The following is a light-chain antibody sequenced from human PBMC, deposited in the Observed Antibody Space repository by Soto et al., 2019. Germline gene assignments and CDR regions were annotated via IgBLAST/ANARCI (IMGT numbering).Light chain of an antibody. J-gene: IGLJ2*01. CDR3: AAWDDTQSGLV. CDR1: SSNIGSNY. CDR2: RAD. V-gene: IGLV1-47*01. Sequence: QSVLTQPPSASGAPGQTVTISCSGRSSNIGSNYVYWYQQLPETAPRLLLYRADQRPSGIPDRFSGSKSGTSASLAISGLRSEDEADYYCAAWDDTQSGLVFGGGTKLTVL.